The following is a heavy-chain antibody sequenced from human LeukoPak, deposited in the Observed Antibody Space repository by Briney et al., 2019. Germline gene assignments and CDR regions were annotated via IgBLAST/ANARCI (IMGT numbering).Heavy chain of an antibody. CDR3: ARPYYYDSSAFDP. CDR2: ISPSGGST. V-gene: IGHV1-46*01. Sequence: GASVKVSCKAFGYTFTSNYMHWVRQAPGQGPEWMGVISPSGGSTTYAQKFQGRVTITADKSTNTAYMELSSLRSEDTAVYYCARPYYYDSSAFDPWGQGTLVTVSS. D-gene: IGHD3-22*01. J-gene: IGHJ5*02. CDR1: GYTFTSNY.